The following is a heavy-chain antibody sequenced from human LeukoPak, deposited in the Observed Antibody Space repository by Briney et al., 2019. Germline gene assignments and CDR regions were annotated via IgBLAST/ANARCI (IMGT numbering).Heavy chain of an antibody. CDR3: AKGGNDFYYYGLDV. CDR2: ISYDGSNE. J-gene: IGHJ6*02. V-gene: IGHV3-30*18. Sequence: GGSLRLSCAASGFTFRSYGMHWVRQAPGRGLEWVAVISYDGSNEYYVDPVKGRFNISRDSSKNTLYLQMHSLRVEDTARYYCAKGGNDFYYYGLDVWGQGTTVTVSS. CDR1: GFTFRSYG. D-gene: IGHD1-1*01.